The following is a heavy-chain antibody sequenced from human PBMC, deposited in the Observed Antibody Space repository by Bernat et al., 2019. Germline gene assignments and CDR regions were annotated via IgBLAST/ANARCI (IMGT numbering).Heavy chain of an antibody. D-gene: IGHD2-21*01. Sequence: QVQLVESGGGLVKPGGSLRLSCAASGFTFSSYGMHWVRQAPGKGLEWVAVISYDGSNKYYADSVKGRFTISRDNSKNTLYLQMNSLRAEDTAVYYCAKEANAYCGGDCYSFDYWGQGTLVTVSS. CDR2: ISYDGSNK. V-gene: IGHV3-30*18. CDR3: AKEANAYCGGDCYSFDY. CDR1: GFTFSSYG. J-gene: IGHJ4*02.